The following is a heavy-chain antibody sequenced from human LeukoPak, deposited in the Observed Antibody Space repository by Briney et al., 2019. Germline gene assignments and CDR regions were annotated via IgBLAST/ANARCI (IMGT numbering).Heavy chain of an antibody. J-gene: IGHJ4*02. Sequence: PSETLSLTCTVSGGSISSSSYYWGWIRQPPGKGLEWIGGIYYSGSTYYNPSLKSRVTISVDTSKNQFSLKLSSVTAADTAVYFCAKYGNSGWVIDNWGQGTLVTVSS. CDR3: AKYGNSGWVIDN. CDR2: IYYSGST. CDR1: GGSISSSSYY. D-gene: IGHD6-19*01. V-gene: IGHV4-39*01.